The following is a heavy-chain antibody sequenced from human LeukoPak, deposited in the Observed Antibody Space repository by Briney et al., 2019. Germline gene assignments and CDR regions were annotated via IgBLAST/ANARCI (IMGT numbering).Heavy chain of an antibody. CDR2: ISSSSSYI. J-gene: IGHJ4*02. Sequence: PGGSLRLSCAASGFTFSSYSMNWVRQAPGKGLEGVSSISSSSSYIYYANSVKGRFTIPRDNAKNSLYLQMNSLRAEDTAVYYCASSHITMLVGYWGQGTLVTVSS. CDR3: ASSHITMLVGY. D-gene: IGHD3-10*02. V-gene: IGHV3-21*01. CDR1: GFTFSSYS.